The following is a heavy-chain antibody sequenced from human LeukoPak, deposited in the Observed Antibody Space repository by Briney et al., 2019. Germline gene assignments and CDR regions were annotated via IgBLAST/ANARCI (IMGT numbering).Heavy chain of an antibody. J-gene: IGHJ4*02. CDR2: IYYSGST. V-gene: IGHV4-59*01. CDR3: ASYTVTTNFDY. D-gene: IGHD4-17*01. Sequence: PSETLSPTCTVSGGSISSYYWSWIRQPPGKGLEWIGYIYYSGSTNYNPSLKSRVTISVDTSKNQFSPKLSSVTAADTAVYYCASYTVTTNFDYWGQGTLVTVSS. CDR1: GGSISSYY.